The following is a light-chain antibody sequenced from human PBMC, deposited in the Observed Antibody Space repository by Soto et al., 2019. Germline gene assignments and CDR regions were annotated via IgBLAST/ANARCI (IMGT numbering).Light chain of an antibody. J-gene: IGLJ1*01. V-gene: IGLV1-51*01. CDR3: AAWDDSLIGYV. Sequence: QSVLTQPPSVSAAPGQKVTISCSGSNSNIGHTDVSWYQHLPGTAPRLLIYDNDKRPSGIPDRFSGSKSGTSATLGITGLQTGDEADYYCAAWDDSLIGYVFGTGTKVTVL. CDR1: NSNIGHTD. CDR2: DND.